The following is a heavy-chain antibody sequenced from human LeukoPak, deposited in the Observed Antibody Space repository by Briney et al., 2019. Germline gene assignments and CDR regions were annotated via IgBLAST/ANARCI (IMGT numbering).Heavy chain of an antibody. Sequence: PSETLSQTFTVSGGSISSEDFYWGLIRQPPGKGLEWIGSIYYSGITYYNPSLRSRVTILVDTSKNRFSLQLRSMTAADTAVYYCARSYCSSTHCYAVRVFTIWSQPTTVTVSS. CDR1: GGSISSEDFY. CDR2: IYYSGIT. J-gene: IGHJ3*02. CDR3: ARSYCSSTHCYAVRVFTI. V-gene: IGHV4-39*01. D-gene: IGHD2-2*01.